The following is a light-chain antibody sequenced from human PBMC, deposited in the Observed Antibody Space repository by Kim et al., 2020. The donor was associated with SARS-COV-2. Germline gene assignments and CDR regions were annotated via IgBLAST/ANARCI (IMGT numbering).Light chain of an antibody. CDR3: QVWDSSSDHGV. Sequence: SYELTQPPSVSVAPGKTARITCGGNNIGSKSVHWYQQKPGQAPVLVIYYDSDRPSGIPERSSGSNSGNTATLTISRVEAVDEADYYCQVWDSSSDHGVFGGGTKLTVL. CDR2: YDS. V-gene: IGLV3-21*04. J-gene: IGLJ3*02. CDR1: NIGSKS.